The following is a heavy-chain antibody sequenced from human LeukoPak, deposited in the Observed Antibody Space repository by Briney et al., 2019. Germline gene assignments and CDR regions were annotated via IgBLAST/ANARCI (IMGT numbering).Heavy chain of an antibody. Sequence: PGGSLRLSCAASGFTFSSYAMNWVRQAPGKGLEWVAFTSFDESHKFYADSVEGRFTISRDNSKKTLFLQMDNLRLDDTAMYYCAVVAGRFLPDYWGQGTLVTVSS. CDR1: GFTFSSYA. V-gene: IGHV3-30-3*01. CDR3: AVVAGRFLPDY. J-gene: IGHJ4*02. CDR2: TSFDESHK. D-gene: IGHD6-19*01.